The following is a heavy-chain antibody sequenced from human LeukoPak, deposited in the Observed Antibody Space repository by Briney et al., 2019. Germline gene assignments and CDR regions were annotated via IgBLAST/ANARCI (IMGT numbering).Heavy chain of an antibody. D-gene: IGHD4-17*01. CDR3: ARDDGYGVRVCDY. CDR1: GYPFTSYG. V-gene: IGHV1-18*04. J-gene: IGHJ4*02. CDR2: ISAYNGNT. Sequence: ASVTVSCKASGYPFTSYGFNWVRQAPAQGHEWVGWISAYNGNTNYAQKLQRRVTTTTDKSTRTAYMERRSLRSDDTAVYYCARDDGYGVRVCDYWGQGTLVTVSS.